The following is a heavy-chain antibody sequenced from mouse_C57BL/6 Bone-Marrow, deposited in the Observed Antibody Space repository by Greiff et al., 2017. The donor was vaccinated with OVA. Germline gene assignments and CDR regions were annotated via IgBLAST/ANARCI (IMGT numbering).Heavy chain of an antibody. Sequence: EVQVVESGAELVRPGASVKLSCTASGFNIKDDYMHWVKQRPEQGLEWIGWIDPENGDTEYASKFQGKATITADTSSNTAYLQLSSLTSEDTAVYYCIYGTRYFDVWGTGTTVTVSS. CDR1: GFNIKDDY. CDR3: IYGTRYFDV. V-gene: IGHV14-4*01. J-gene: IGHJ1*03. CDR2: IDPENGDT. D-gene: IGHD1-1*01.